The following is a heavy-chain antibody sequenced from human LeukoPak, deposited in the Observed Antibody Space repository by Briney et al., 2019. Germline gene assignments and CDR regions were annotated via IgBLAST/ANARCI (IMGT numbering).Heavy chain of an antibody. J-gene: IGHJ6*02. CDR1: AFTFNNYA. CDR3: AKYYYGSGNSYGLDV. Sequence: PGPSLRLSCSASAFTFNNYATSSVPPTPRKRLERVSSTDGSGTSTYYADSVKGRFTISRDNSKNPLYLHMSSLRDEDTAIYHCAKYYYGSGNSYGLDVWGQGTTVTVSS. V-gene: IGHV3-23*01. D-gene: IGHD3-10*01. CDR2: TDGSGTST.